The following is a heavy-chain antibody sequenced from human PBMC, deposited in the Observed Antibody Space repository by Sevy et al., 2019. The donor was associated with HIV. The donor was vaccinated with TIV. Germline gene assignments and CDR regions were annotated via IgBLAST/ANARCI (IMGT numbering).Heavy chain of an antibody. Sequence: GGSLRLSCAASGFRFNIYEMNWVRQAPGKGLEWVSYISSSSSTIYYADSVKGRFTISRDNAKNSLYLQMNSLRAEDTAVYYCAIDRLGYYYYGMDVWGQGTTVTVSS. D-gene: IGHD3-9*01. V-gene: IGHV3-48*01. CDR2: ISSSSSTI. CDR3: AIDRLGYYYYGMDV. J-gene: IGHJ6*02. CDR1: GFRFNIYE.